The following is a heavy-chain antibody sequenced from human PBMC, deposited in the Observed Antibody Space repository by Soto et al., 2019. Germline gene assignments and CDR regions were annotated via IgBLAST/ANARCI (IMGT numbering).Heavy chain of an antibody. V-gene: IGHV1-18*01. CDR3: ARVGYDRSAWLDY. CDR1: GYTFARSG. CDR2: ISAYNGNT. J-gene: IGHJ4*02. Sequence: LEVSCKPSGYTFARSGISWGRQAHGQGLEWMGWISAYNGNTNYAQKLQGRVTMTTDTSTSTAYMELRRLRPDDPAVSYCARVGYDRSAWLDYWGQGTLVTVSS. D-gene: IGHD3-22*01.